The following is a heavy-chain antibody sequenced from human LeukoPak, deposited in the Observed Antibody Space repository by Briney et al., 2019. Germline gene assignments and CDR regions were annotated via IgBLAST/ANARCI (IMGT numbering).Heavy chain of an antibody. CDR3: ARAVLRNWFDP. CDR2: TYYSGST. J-gene: IGHJ5*02. V-gene: IGHV4-30-4*01. D-gene: IGHD4/OR15-4a*01. CDR1: GGSIRSGDYY. Sequence: PSETLSLTCTVSGGSIRSGDYYWSWIRQPPGKGLEWIGYTYYSGSTYYNPSLKSRVTISVDTSKNQFSLKLSSVTAADTAVYYCARAVLRNWFDPWGQGTLVTVSS.